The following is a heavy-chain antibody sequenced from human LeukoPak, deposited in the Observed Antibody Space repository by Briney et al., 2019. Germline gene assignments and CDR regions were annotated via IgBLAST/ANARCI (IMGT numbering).Heavy chain of an antibody. CDR2: IYPGDSDT. V-gene: IGHV5-51*01. CDR3: ARRRLQSTGGYDY. Sequence: GESLQISCKGSGYSFTSYWIGWVRQMPGKGLEGMGIIYPGDSDTRYSPSFQGQVTISADKSISTAYLQWSSLKASDTAMYYCARRRLQSTGGYDYWGQGTLVTVSS. CDR1: GYSFTSYW. D-gene: IGHD4-11*01. J-gene: IGHJ4*02.